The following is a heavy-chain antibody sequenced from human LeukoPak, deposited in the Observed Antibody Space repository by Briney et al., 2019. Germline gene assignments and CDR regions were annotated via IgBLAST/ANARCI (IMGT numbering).Heavy chain of an antibody. D-gene: IGHD5-24*01. CDR3: AKVEMATITINYFDY. V-gene: IGHV3-30*02. CDR2: IRYDGSNK. J-gene: IGHJ4*02. Sequence: GGSLRLSCAASGFTFSSYGMHWVRQAPGKGLEWVAFIRYDGSNKHYADSVKGRFTISRDNSKNTLYLQMNSLRAEDTAVYYCAKVEMATITINYFDYWGQGTLVTVSS. CDR1: GFTFSSYG.